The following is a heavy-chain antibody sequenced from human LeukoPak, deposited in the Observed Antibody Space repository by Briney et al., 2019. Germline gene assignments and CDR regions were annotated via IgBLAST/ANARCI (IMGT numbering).Heavy chain of an antibody. CDR2: ISSSSSYI. Sequence: GGSLRLSCAASGFTFSSYSMNWVRQAPGKGLEWVSSISSSSSYIYYADSVKGRFTISRDNAKNSLYLQMNSQRAEDTAVYYCARIGYDSSGYYHDYWGQGTLVTVSS. D-gene: IGHD3-22*01. V-gene: IGHV3-21*01. CDR3: ARIGYDSSGYYHDY. J-gene: IGHJ4*02. CDR1: GFTFSSYS.